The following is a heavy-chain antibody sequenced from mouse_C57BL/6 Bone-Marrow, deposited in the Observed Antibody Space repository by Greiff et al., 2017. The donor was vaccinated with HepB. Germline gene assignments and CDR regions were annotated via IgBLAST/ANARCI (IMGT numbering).Heavy chain of an antibody. D-gene: IGHD2-3*01. V-gene: IGHV1-55*01. CDR3: ARSGWFTRAMDY. J-gene: IGHJ4*01. CDR1: GYTFTSYW. CDR2: IYPGSGST. Sequence: QVQLKQPGAELVKPGASVKMSCKASGYTFTSYWITWVKQRPGQGLEWIGDIYPGSGSTNYNEKFKSKATLTVDKSSSTAYMQLSSLTSEDSAVYYCARSGWFTRAMDYWGQGTSVPASS.